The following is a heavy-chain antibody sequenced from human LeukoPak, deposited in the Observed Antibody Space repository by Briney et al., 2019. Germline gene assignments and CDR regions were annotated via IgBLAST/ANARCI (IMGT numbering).Heavy chain of an antibody. J-gene: IGHJ4*02. V-gene: IGHV4-59*11. D-gene: IGHD5-18*01. CDR1: GVPISSHY. CDR2: IFNRGST. CDR3: ARDTAIFEY. Sequence: SETLSLTCTVSGVPISSHYWSWIRQSPGKGLEWIGHIFNRGSTNYSPSLKSGVTMSVDASKNQFSLKLGSVTAEDTAVYYCARDTAIFEYWGQGTLVSVSS.